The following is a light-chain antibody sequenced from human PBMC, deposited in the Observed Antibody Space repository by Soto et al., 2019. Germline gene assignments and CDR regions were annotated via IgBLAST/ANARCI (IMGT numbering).Light chain of an antibody. V-gene: IGKV1-39*01. CDR3: QQSYTTPIT. CDR1: KTSSSH. Sequence: DVQMTLSPSSLSASVGDRVIITCRARKTSSSHLNWYQQKPGKAPNLLVYAASSLQSGVPYRFTGSGSGTDFTLTISSLQPEDFATYFCQQSYTTPITFGQGTRLEI. CDR2: AAS. J-gene: IGKJ5*01.